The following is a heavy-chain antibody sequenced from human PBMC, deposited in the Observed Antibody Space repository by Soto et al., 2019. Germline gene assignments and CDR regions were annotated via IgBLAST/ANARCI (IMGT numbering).Heavy chain of an antibody. D-gene: IGHD1-26*01. Sequence: EVQLVESGGGLVKPGGSLRLSCAASGFTFSNAWMSWVRQAPGKGLEWVCRIKSKTDGGTTDYAAPVKGRFTISRDDSKNTLYLQMNSLKTEDTAVYYCTALGIVGAEGVWGQGTLVTVSS. CDR1: GFTFSNAW. CDR3: TALGIVGAEGV. CDR2: IKSKTDGGTT. V-gene: IGHV3-15*01. J-gene: IGHJ4*02.